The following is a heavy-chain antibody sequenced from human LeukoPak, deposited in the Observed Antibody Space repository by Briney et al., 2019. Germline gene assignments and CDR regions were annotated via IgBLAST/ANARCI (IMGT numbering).Heavy chain of an antibody. J-gene: IGHJ4*02. D-gene: IGHD3-22*01. CDR1: GFTVSSNY. CDR3: YSSYYYDSSGKDY. Sequence: GGSLSLSCAASGFTVSSNYMSWVRQAPGKGLEWVSIIYSGGSTYYADSVKGRFTISRDNSKNTLYLQMNSLRAEDTAVYYCYSSYYYDSSGKDYWGQGTLVTVSS. V-gene: IGHV3-53*01. CDR2: IYSGGST.